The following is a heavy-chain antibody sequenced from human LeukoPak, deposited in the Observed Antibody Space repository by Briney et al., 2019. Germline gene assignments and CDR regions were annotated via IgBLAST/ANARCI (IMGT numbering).Heavy chain of an antibody. CDR1: GFTFSSYG. D-gene: IGHD3-10*01. CDR3: AKDLKWFGELLSSGFDY. CDR2: IRYDGSNK. V-gene: IGHV3-30*02. J-gene: IGHJ4*02. Sequence: GGSLRLSXAVSGFTFSSYGMHWGRKGPGKGLEWVAFIRYDGSNKYYADSVKGRFTTSRDNSKNKLYFHMNSWRAEEPTGFYCAKDLKWFGELLSSGFDYWGQGTLVTVS.